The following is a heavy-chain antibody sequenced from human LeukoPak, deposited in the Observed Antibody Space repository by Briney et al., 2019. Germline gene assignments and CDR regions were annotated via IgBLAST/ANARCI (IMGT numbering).Heavy chain of an antibody. CDR1: GYTFTSYG. CDR3: ARDRDSSGWHFDY. D-gene: IGHD6-19*01. J-gene: IGHJ4*02. CDR2: ISAYNGNT. V-gene: IGHV1-18*01. Sequence: ASVKVSCKASGYTFTSYGISWVRQAPGQGLEWMGWISAYNGNTNYAQKFQGRVTMTRDMSTSTVYMELSSLRSEDTAVYYCARDRDSSGWHFDYWGQGTLVTVSS.